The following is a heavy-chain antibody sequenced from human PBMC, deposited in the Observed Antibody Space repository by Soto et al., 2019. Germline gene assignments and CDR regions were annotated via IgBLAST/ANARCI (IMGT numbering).Heavy chain of an antibody. CDR1: GFTFSSYG. V-gene: IGHV3-30*18. J-gene: IGHJ5*02. Sequence: GGSLRLSCAASGFTFSSYGMHWVRQAPGKGLEWVAVISYDGSNKYYADSVKGRFTISRDNSKNTLYLQMNSLRAEDTAVYYCAKDPHDYGDYVSPRFDPWGQGTLVTVSS. CDR3: AKDPHDYGDYVSPRFDP. D-gene: IGHD4-17*01. CDR2: ISYDGSNK.